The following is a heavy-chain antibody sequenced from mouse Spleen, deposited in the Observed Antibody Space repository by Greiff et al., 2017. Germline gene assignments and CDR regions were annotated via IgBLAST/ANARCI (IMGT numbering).Heavy chain of an antibody. Sequence: VKLVESGPELVRPGVSVKISCKGSGYTFTDYAMHWVKQSHAKSLEWIGVISTYSGNTNYNQKFKGKATMTVDKSSSTAYMELARLTSEDSAIYYCARGITTVVEGYFDVWGAGTTVTVSS. D-gene: IGHD1-1*01. J-gene: IGHJ1*01. CDR1: GYTFTDYA. V-gene: IGHV1-67*01. CDR2: ISTYSGNT. CDR3: ARGITTVVEGYFDV.